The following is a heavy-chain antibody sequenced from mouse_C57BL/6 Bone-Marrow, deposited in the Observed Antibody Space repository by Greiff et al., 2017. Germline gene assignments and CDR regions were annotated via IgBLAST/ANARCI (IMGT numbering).Heavy chain of an antibody. Sequence: QVQLQQSGAELVRPGTSVKVSCKASGYAFTNYLIEWVKQRPGQGLEWIGVINPGSGGTNYNEKFKGKATLTADKSSSTAYMQLSSLTSEDSAVYVCARSNYYGSSPAWFAYWGQGTLVTVSA. V-gene: IGHV1-54*01. CDR1: GYAFTNYL. CDR2: INPGSGGT. J-gene: IGHJ3*01. D-gene: IGHD1-1*01. CDR3: ARSNYYGSSPAWFAY.